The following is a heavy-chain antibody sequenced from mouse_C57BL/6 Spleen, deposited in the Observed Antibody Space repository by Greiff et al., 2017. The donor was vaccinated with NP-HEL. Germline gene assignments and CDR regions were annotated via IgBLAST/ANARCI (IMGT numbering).Heavy chain of an antibody. Sequence: EVMLVESGGGLVKPGGSLKLSCAASGFTFSSYAMSWVRQTPEKRLEWVATISDGGSYTYYPDNVKGRFTISRDNAKNNLYLQMSHLKSEDTAMYYCARDRGLRAMDYWGQGTSVTVSS. J-gene: IGHJ4*01. CDR2: ISDGGSYT. CDR3: ARDRGLRAMDY. CDR1: GFTFSSYA. D-gene: IGHD2-2*01. V-gene: IGHV5-4*01.